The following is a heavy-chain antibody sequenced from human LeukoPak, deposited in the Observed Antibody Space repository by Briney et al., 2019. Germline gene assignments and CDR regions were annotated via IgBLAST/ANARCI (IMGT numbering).Heavy chain of an antibody. V-gene: IGHV4-4*07. CDR2: IYTSGST. CDR1: GGSISSYY. J-gene: IGHJ5*02. D-gene: IGHD3-10*01. Sequence: PSETLSLTCTVSGGSISSYYWSWIRQPAGKGLEWIGRIYTSGSTNYNPSLKSRVTMSVDTSKNQFSLKLSSVTAADTAVYYCAREPETGYGSGSYYHVNWFDPWGQGTLVTVSS. CDR3: AREPETGYGSGSYYHVNWFDP.